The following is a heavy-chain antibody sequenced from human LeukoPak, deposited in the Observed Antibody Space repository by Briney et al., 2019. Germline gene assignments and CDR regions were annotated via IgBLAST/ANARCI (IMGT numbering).Heavy chain of an antibody. V-gene: IGHV4-34*01. CDR2: INHSGST. CDR1: SGSFSGYY. D-gene: IGHD2-2*02. CDR3: AGVVPAAIRGPFDY. J-gene: IGHJ4*02. Sequence: SETLSLTCAVYSGSFSGYYWSWIRQPPGKGLEWIGEINHSGSTNYNPSLKSRVTISVDTSKNQFSLKLSSVTAADTAVYYCAGVVPAAIRGPFDYWGQGTLVTVSS.